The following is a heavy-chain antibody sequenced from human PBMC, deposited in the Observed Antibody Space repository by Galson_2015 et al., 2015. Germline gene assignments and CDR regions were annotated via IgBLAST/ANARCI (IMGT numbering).Heavy chain of an antibody. CDR1: GFTFSSYG. Sequence: SLRLSCAASGFTFSSYGIHWVRQAPGKGLEWVAVIWYDGSNKYYADSVKGRFTISRDNSKNTLYLQMNSLRAEDTAVYYCARDGDDFWSGYYKGGLDYWGQGTLVTVSP. CDR2: IWYDGSNK. CDR3: ARDGDDFWSGYYKGGLDY. D-gene: IGHD3-3*01. J-gene: IGHJ4*02. V-gene: IGHV3-33*01.